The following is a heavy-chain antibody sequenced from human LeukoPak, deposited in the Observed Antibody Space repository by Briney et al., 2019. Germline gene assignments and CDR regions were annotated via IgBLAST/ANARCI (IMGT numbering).Heavy chain of an antibody. CDR1: GASISSYY. J-gene: IGHJ6*03. Sequence: SETLSLTCTVSGASISSYYWSWIRQSPGKGLEWVGYIYGSTNLNPSLKSRVTMSVDTSKNQVSLRLSSVTAADTAVYYCATSNHCRGVSCFHYYYMDVWGKGTTVTVSS. CDR2: IYGST. V-gene: IGHV4-59*12. D-gene: IGHD2-15*01. CDR3: ATSNHCRGVSCFHYYYMDV.